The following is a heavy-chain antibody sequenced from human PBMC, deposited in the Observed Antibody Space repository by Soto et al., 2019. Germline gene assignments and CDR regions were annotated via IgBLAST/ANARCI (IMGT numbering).Heavy chain of an antibody. CDR1: GGSFSGYY. Sequence: LSRTCAVYGGSFSGYYWSWIRQPPGKGLEWIGEINHSGSTNYNPSLKSRVTISVDTSKNQFSLKLSSVTAVDTAVYYCARAEYYYGSGSYYQIWGQGTMVTVSS. J-gene: IGHJ3*02. CDR3: ARAEYYYGSGSYYQI. CDR2: INHSGST. V-gene: IGHV4-34*01. D-gene: IGHD3-10*01.